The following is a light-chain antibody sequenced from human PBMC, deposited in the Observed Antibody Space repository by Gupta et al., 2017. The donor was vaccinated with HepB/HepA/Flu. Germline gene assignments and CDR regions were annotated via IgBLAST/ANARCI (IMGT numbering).Light chain of an antibody. CDR2: DVS. J-gene: IGLJ1*01. V-gene: IGLV2-14*01. Sequence: QSALTQPASVPGSPEPSITTSCTGTNSDVGDYNDVSWYQQHPGKAPKLLIFDVSNRPAGVSNRFSGSKSGNTASLSISGLQTEDEADYYCSSSSSISTRVFGPGTKVTVL. CDR1: NSDVGDYND. CDR3: SSSSSISTRV.